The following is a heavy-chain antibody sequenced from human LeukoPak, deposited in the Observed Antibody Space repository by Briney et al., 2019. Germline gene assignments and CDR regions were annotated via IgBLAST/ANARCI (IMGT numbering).Heavy chain of an antibody. CDR2: IRYDGSKK. CDR1: GFIFSSYG. Sequence: GGSLRLSCAASGFIFSSYGMHWVRQAPGKGLEWVAFIRYDGSKKYYADSVKGRFTISRDNSKNTLYLQMNSLRAEDTAVYYCARDRSGGVFDYWGQGTLVTVSS. J-gene: IGHJ4*02. V-gene: IGHV3-30*02. CDR3: ARDRSGGVFDY. D-gene: IGHD6-25*01.